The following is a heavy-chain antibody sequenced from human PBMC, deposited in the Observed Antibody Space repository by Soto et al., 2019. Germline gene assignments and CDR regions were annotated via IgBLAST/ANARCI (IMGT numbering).Heavy chain of an antibody. CDR1: GFTFNTYS. V-gene: IGHV3-30*04. CDR2: RSYDGRNK. CDR3: ARWRVSYGDYGCYNCLDG. D-gene: IGHD4-17*01. Sequence: GGSLRLSCAVSGFTFNTYSLDCVRQAPGKGLEWMAVRSYDGRNKYYADSVKGGFTISRDNPKNTLYLQMHSLRADDTAVYYCARWRVSYGDYGCYNCLDGWGQGTTVTVSS. J-gene: IGHJ6*01.